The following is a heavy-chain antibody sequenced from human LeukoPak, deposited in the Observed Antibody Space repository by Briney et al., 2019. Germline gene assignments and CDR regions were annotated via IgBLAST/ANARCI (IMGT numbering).Heavy chain of an antibody. Sequence: ASVKVSCKASGYTFTSYDINWVRQATGQGLEWMGWMNPNSGNTGYAQKFQGRVTMTGNTSISAAYMELSSLRSEDTAVYYCARARRGYCSGGSCYYYYYYYMDVWGKGTTVTVSS. CDR3: ARARRGYCSGGSCYYYYYYYMDV. D-gene: IGHD2-15*01. J-gene: IGHJ6*03. CDR2: MNPNSGNT. CDR1: GYTFTSYD. V-gene: IGHV1-8*01.